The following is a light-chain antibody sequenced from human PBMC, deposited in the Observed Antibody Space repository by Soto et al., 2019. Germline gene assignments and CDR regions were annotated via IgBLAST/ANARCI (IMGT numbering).Light chain of an antibody. CDR1: SVDVGGYNY. J-gene: IGLJ1*01. CDR3: CSYAGSYTHV. V-gene: IGLV2-11*01. CDR2: DVS. Sequence: QSALTQRRSVSGSPGQSVTISCTGTSVDVGGYNYVSWYQQHPGKAPKLMIYDVSKRPSGVPDRFSGSKSGNTASLTISGLQAEDEADYYCCSYAGSYTHVFGSGTKVTVL.